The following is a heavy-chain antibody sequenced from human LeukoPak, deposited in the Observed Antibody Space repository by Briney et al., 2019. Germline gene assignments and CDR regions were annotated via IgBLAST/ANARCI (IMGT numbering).Heavy chain of an antibody. Sequence: GGSLRLSCAASGFTVGHYYMSWVRQAPGKGLECVSVIYTDDTTYYADSVKGRFTISRDDSKNTLYLQMNSLRAEDTAVYYCAKTVVPAAPYYFDYWGQGTLVTVSS. J-gene: IGHJ4*02. CDR2: IYTDDTT. V-gene: IGHV3-53*01. D-gene: IGHD2-2*01. CDR1: GFTVGHYY. CDR3: AKTVVPAAPYYFDY.